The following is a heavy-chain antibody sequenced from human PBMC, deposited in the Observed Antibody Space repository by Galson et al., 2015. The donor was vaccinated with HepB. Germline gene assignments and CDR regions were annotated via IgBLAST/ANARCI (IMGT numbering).Heavy chain of an antibody. CDR3: AKEEGGAINYFDY. V-gene: IGHV3-30*18. CDR1: GFTFSSYG. CDR2: ISYDGSNK. Sequence: SLRLSCAASGFTFSSYGMHWVRQAPGKGLEWVAVISYDGSNKYYADSVKGRFTISRDNSKNTLYLQMNSLRAEDTAVYYCAKEEGGAINYFDYWGQGTLVTVSS. J-gene: IGHJ4*02. D-gene: IGHD5-24*01.